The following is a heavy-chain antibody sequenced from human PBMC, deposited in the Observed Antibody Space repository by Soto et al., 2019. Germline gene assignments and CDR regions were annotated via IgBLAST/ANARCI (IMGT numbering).Heavy chain of an antibody. D-gene: IGHD2-2*01. Sequence: QITLKESGPTLVKPTQTLTLTCTFSGFSLSTSGVGVGWIRQPPGKALEWLALIYWDDDKRYSPSLKSRLTITKDTSKNQVVLTMTNMDPVDTATYYCAHIPLAVVPAAMMGWFDPWGQGTLVTVSS. CDR2: IYWDDDK. CDR3: AHIPLAVVPAAMMGWFDP. J-gene: IGHJ5*02. V-gene: IGHV2-5*02. CDR1: GFSLSTSGVG.